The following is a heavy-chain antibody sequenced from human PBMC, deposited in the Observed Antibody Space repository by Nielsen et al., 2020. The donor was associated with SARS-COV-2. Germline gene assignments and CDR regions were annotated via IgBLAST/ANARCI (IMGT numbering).Heavy chain of an antibody. Sequence: GGSLRLSCKGPGYSFTSYWIGWVRQMPGKGLEWMGIIYPGDSDTRYSPSFQGQVTISADKSISTAYLQWSSLKASDTAMYYCARPRDGYNRPYFDYWGQGTLVTVSS. V-gene: IGHV5-51*01. CDR3: ARPRDGYNRPYFDY. D-gene: IGHD5-24*01. J-gene: IGHJ4*02. CDR1: GYSFTSYW. CDR2: IYPGDSDT.